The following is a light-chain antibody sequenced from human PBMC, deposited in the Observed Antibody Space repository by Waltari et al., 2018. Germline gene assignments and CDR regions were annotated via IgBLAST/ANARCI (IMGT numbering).Light chain of an antibody. CDR1: QSVSSSY. CDR2: GAS. CDR3: QQYGSSPLT. Sequence: VSTPSPGTLSLSPGERATLSCRASQSVSSSYLAWYQQKPGQAPRLLIYGASSRATGIPDRFSGSGSGTDFTLTISRLEPEDFAVYYCQQYGSSPLTFGGGTKVEIK. V-gene: IGKV3-20*01. J-gene: IGKJ4*01.